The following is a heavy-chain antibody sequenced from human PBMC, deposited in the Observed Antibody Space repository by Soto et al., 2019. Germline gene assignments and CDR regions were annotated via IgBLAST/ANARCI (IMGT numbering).Heavy chain of an antibody. CDR3: ARGGYVVLPAAAYYMEV. CDR1: GFTFDSYN. CDR2: ISVSSTYI. D-gene: IGHD2-2*01. Sequence: EVQLVESGGGLVKPGGSLRLSCAASGFTFDSYNMNWVRQAPGKGLEWVASISVSSTYIYHADSVKGRFTISRDNAQNSLYLQMNSLRAEDTAVYYCARGGYVVLPAAAYYMEVWVKGTTVTVSS. J-gene: IGHJ6*03. V-gene: IGHV3-21*01.